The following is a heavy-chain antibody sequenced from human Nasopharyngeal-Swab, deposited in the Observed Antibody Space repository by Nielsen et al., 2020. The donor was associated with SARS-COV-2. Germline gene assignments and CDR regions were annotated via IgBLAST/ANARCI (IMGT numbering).Heavy chain of an antibody. CDR3: TRVDVHDAFDM. Sequence: GGSLRLSCAASGFTLSNYWLHWVRQPPGKGLLWVSRINTDASRTSYADSVKGRFTISRDNAKNTVYLQMNSLRGEDTAVYYCTRVDVHDAFDMWGQGTMVTVSS. CDR1: GFTLSNYW. V-gene: IGHV3-74*01. D-gene: IGHD3-16*01. J-gene: IGHJ3*02. CDR2: INTDASRT.